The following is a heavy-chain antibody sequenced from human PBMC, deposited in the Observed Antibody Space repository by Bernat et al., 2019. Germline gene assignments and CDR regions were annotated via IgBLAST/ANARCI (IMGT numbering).Heavy chain of an antibody. CDR2: INHSGST. CDR3: ARSLDYGEINIDY. CDR1: GGSFSGYY. Sequence: QVQLQQWGAGLLKPSETLSLTCAVYGGSFSGYYWSWIRQPPGKGLEWIGEINHSGSTNYNPSLKSRVTISADTSKNQFSLKLSSVTAADTAVYYCARSLDYGEINIDYWGQGTLVTVSS. V-gene: IGHV4-34*01. D-gene: IGHD4-17*01. J-gene: IGHJ4*02.